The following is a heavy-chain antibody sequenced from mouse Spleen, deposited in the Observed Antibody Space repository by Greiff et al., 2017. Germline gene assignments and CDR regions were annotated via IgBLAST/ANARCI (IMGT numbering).Heavy chain of an antibody. CDR1: GYTFTSYW. D-gene: IGHD2-1*01. J-gene: IGHJ4*01. V-gene: IGHV1-55*01. CDR2: IYPGSGST. CDR3: ARRGNYVDYYAMDY. Sequence: VQLQQSGAELVKPGASVKMSCKASGYTFTSYWITWVKQRPGQGLEWIGDIYPGSGSTNYNEKFKSKATLTVDTSSSTAYMQLSSLTSEDSAVYYCARRGNYVDYYAMDYWGQGTSVTVSS.